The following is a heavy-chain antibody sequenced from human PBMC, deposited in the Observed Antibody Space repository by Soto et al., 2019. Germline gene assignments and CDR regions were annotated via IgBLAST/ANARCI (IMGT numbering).Heavy chain of an antibody. CDR3: ARTDRDFYGLDV. J-gene: IGHJ6*02. CDR2: ISAAGDP. Sequence: EVQLVESGGGLVQPGGSLRLSCEVSGFTFRNYDMHWVRQGTGKGLEWVSGISAAGDPDYADSVEGRFTISRENAQNSFFLQMNCLRVGDTAVYYCARTDRDFYGLDVWGQGTTVIVTS. V-gene: IGHV3-13*05. CDR1: GFTFRNYD.